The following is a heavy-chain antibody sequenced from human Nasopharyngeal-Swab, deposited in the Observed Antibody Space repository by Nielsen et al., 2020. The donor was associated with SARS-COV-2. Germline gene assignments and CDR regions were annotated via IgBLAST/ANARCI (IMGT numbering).Heavy chain of an antibody. CDR3: AKRKSAYLHYYFDF. D-gene: IGHD2-21*01. Sequence: SETLSLTCSVSGDSINGYYWVWIRQPPGKGLEWIGYIYSSGSTNYNPSLKGRATMSVDTSKNQFSLKLHSVTAADTAVYYCAKRKSAYLHYYFDFWGQGTLVTVSP. CDR1: GDSINGYY. J-gene: IGHJ4*02. CDR2: IYSSGST. V-gene: IGHV4-4*09.